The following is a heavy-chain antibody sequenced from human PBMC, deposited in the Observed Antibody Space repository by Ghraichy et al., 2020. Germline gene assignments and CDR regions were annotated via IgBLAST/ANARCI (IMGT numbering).Heavy chain of an antibody. D-gene: IGHD1-14*01. CDR1: GFNFNRFW. Sequence: GGSLRLSCAASGFNFNRFWMYWVRQAPGKGLEWVANIKQDGSEKYYMDSVKGRFTISRDNAKDSLYLQMNSLRAEDTAVYYCARDLPDAGIQPFDYWGQGALVTVSS. V-gene: IGHV3-7*01. CDR3: ARDLPDAGIQPFDY. J-gene: IGHJ4*02. CDR2: IKQDGSEK.